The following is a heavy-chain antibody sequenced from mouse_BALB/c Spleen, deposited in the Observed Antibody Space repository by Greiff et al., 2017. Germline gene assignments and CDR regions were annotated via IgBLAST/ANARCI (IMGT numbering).Heavy chain of an antibody. CDR1: GYSITSGYY. CDR2: ISYDGSN. V-gene: IGHV3-6*02. CDR3: ARAHYYGSSYRYFDY. J-gene: IGHJ2*01. D-gene: IGHD1-1*01. Sequence: EVQLQQSGPGLVKPSQSLSLTCSVTGYSITSGYYWNWIRQFPGNKLEWMGYISYDGSNNYNPSLKNRISITRDTSKNQFFLKLNSVTTEDTATYYCARAHYYGSSYRYFDYWGQGTTLTVSS.